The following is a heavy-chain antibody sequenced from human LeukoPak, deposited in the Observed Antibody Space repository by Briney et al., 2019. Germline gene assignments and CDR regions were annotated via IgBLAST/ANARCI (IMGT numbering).Heavy chain of an antibody. CDR1: GFTFSSYE. CDR2: ISESGSAI. D-gene: IGHD2-15*01. Sequence: PGGSLRLSCAASGFTFSSYEMNWVRLAPGKGLEWVSYISESGSAIYYADSVKGRFAISRDNAKNSLYLQMNSLRAEDTAVYSCARGADGVSSNSRGWFDPWGQGTLVTVSS. V-gene: IGHV3-48*03. J-gene: IGHJ5*02. CDR3: ARGADGVSSNSRGWFDP.